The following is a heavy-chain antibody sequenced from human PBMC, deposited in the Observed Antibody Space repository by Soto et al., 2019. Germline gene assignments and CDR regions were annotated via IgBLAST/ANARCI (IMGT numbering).Heavy chain of an antibody. V-gene: IGHV4-4*07. CDR2: IYTSGST. CDR3: ARACSSNSCYDVFDY. D-gene: IGHD2-2*01. J-gene: IGHJ4*02. Sequence: PSETLSLTCTVSGGSISSYYWSWIRRPAGKGLEWIGRIYTSGSTNYNPSLKSRVTMSVDTSKNQFSLKLSSVTAADTAVYYCARACSSNSCYDVFDYWGQGTLVTVSS. CDR1: GGSISSYY.